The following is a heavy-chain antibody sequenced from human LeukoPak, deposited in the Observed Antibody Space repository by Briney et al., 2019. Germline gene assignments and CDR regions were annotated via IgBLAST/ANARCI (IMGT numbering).Heavy chain of an antibody. CDR3: ARGQVGAKDY. D-gene: IGHD1-26*01. CDR2: INSDGSST. J-gene: IGHJ4*02. V-gene: IGHV3-74*01. CDR1: GFTFSSYW. Sequence: GGSLRLSCAASGFTFSSYWMHWVRQAPGKGLVWVSRINSDGSSTTYADSVKGRFTISRDNAKNTLYLQMNSPRAEDTAVYYWARGQVGAKDYWGQGTLVTVSS.